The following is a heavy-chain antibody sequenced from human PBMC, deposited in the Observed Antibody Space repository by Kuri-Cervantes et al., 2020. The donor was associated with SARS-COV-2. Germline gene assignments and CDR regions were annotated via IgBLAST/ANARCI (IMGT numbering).Heavy chain of an antibody. Sequence: SETLSLTCAVYGGSFSGYYWSWIRQPPGKGLEWIGEINHSGSTNYNPSLKSRVTISVDTSKNQSSLKLSSVTAADTAVYYCARRYNWNDGDYFDYWGQGTLVTVSS. CDR2: INHSGST. CDR1: GGSFSGYY. J-gene: IGHJ4*02. CDR3: ARRYNWNDGDYFDY. V-gene: IGHV4-34*01. D-gene: IGHD1-20*01.